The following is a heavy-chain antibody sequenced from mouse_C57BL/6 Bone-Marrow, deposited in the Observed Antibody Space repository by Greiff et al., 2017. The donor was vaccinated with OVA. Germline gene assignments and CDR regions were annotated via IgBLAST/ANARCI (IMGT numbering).Heavy chain of an antibody. CDR1: GYSFTGYF. J-gene: IGHJ4*01. V-gene: IGHV1-20*01. CDR3: ARGTRGYYYAMDY. D-gene: IGHD3-1*01. CDR2: INPYNGDT. Sequence: EVQRVESGPELVKPGDSVKISCKASGYSFTGYFMNWVMQSHGKSLEWIGRINPYNGDTFYNQKFKGKATLTVDKSSSTAHMELRSLTSEDSAVYYCARGTRGYYYAMDYWGQGTSVTVSS.